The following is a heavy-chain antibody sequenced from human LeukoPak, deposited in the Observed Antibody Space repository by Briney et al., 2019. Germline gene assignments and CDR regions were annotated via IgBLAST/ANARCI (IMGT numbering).Heavy chain of an antibody. CDR2: ISYDGSNK. J-gene: IGHJ4*02. Sequence: PGGSLRLSCAASGFTFSSYAMHWVRQAPGKGLEWVAVISYDGSNKYYADSVKGRFTISRDNSKNTLYLQMNSLRAEDTAVYYCARVHIVLMVYAPTDYWGQGTLVTVSS. CDR3: ARVHIVLMVYAPTDY. D-gene: IGHD2-8*01. CDR1: GFTFSSYA. V-gene: IGHV3-30*04.